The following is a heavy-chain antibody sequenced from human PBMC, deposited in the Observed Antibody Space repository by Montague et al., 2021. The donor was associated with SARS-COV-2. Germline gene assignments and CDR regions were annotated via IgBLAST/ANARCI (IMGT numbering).Heavy chain of an antibody. V-gene: IGHV4-61*02. Sequence: TLSLTCTVSGGSISSGSYYWSWIRQPAGKGLEWIGRISISGSTNYNPSLKSRFTISVDTSKGQFSLKLSSVTAADTAVYYCARDIAVAGLFDYWGQGTLVTVSS. CDR1: GGSISSGSYY. J-gene: IGHJ4*02. D-gene: IGHD6-19*01. CDR3: ARDIAVAGLFDY. CDR2: ISISGST.